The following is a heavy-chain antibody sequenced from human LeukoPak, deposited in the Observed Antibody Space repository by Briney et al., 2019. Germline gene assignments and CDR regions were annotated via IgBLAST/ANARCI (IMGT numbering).Heavy chain of an antibody. J-gene: IGHJ4*02. CDR1: GFTFSSYA. Sequence: GGSLRLSCAASGFTFSSYAMSWVRQAPGKGLEWVSAVSGSGGSTYYVDSVKGRFTISRDNSKNTLYLQMNSLRAEDTAVYYCAKVGYYGSGSCTGDYWGQGTLVTVSS. V-gene: IGHV3-23*01. CDR3: AKVGYYGSGSCTGDY. CDR2: VSGSGGST. D-gene: IGHD3-10*01.